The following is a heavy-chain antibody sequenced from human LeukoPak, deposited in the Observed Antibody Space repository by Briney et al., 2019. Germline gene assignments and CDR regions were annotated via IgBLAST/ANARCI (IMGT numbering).Heavy chain of an antibody. V-gene: IGHV4-30-4*01. J-gene: IGHJ3*02. CDR2: IYYSGST. Sequence: PSQTLSLTCTVSGGSISSGDYYWSWIRQPPGKGLEWIGYIYYSGSTYYNPSPKSRVTMSVDTSKNQFSLTLNSVTAADTAVYYCAAAQWELLLAFDIRGQGTMVTVSS. CDR1: GGSISSGDYY. D-gene: IGHD1-26*01. CDR3: AAAQWELLLAFDI.